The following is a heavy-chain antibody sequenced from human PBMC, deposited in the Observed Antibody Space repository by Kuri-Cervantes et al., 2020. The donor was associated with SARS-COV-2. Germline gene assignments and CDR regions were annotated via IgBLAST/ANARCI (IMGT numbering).Heavy chain of an antibody. V-gene: IGHV3-48*01. CDR2: ISSCSSTI. Sequence: GESLKISCAASGFTFSSYSMNWVRQAPGKGLEWVSYISSCSSTIYYADSVKGRFTISRDNAKNSLYLQMNSLRAEDTAVYYCARGMGRYRRSFDYWGQGTLVTVSS. CDR1: GFTFSSYS. D-gene: IGHD5-12*01. CDR3: ARGMGRYRRSFDY. J-gene: IGHJ4*02.